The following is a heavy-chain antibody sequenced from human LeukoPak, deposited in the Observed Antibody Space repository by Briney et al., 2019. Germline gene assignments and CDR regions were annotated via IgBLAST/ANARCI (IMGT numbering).Heavy chain of an antibody. Sequence: PGGSLRLSCAASGFTFSDNYMSWIRQAPGKGLEWVSYISSGSTYTNYADSVKGRFTISRDNAKKSLYLQMNSLRAEDTAVYYCTRRLGGATSSYYFDYWGQGTLVTVSS. CDR1: GFTFSDNY. D-gene: IGHD1-26*01. J-gene: IGHJ4*02. V-gene: IGHV3-11*06. CDR3: TRRLGGATSSYYFDY. CDR2: ISSGSTYT.